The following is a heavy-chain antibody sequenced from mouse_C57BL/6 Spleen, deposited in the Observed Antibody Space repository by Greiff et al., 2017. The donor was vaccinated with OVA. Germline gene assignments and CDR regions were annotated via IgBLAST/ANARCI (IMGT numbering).Heavy chain of an antibody. CDR3: VRAYDYYYYAMDY. CDR1: GFSFNTYA. V-gene: IGHV10-1*01. CDR2: IRSKSNNYAT. Sequence: EVQLVESGGGLVQPKGSLKLSCAASGFSFNTYAMNWVRQAPGKGLEWVARIRSKSNNYATYYADSVKDRFTISRDDSESMLYLQMNNLKTEDTAMYYCVRAYDYYYYAMDYWGQGTSVTVSS. D-gene: IGHD2-4*01. J-gene: IGHJ4*01.